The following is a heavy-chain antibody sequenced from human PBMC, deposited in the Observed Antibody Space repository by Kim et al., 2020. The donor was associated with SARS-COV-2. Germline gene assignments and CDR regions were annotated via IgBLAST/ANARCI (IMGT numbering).Heavy chain of an antibody. CDR2: ISNGGENT. CDR3: AKTWYDDSEDY. Sequence: GGSLRLSCAASGFTFSGYTMSWVRQAPGKGLEWVAAISNGGENTYHADSVKGRFTISRDNSKNTVYLQMNSLRAEDTALYYCAKTWYDDSEDYWGQGTLVAVSS. D-gene: IGHD1-1*01. J-gene: IGHJ4*02. V-gene: IGHV3-23*01. CDR1: GFTFSGYT.